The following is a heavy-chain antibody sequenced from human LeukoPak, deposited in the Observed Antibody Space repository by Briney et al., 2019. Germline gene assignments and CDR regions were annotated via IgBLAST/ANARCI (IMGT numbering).Heavy chain of an antibody. J-gene: IGHJ4*02. Sequence: SETLSLTCTVSGGSISSYYWNWIRQPSGKGLEWIGYIYSRGSTNYNPSLKSRVTISVDTSKNQFSLKLSSVTAADTAVYYCARGDPYYAVLWGQGTLVTVSS. V-gene: IGHV4-59*12. D-gene: IGHD3-3*01. CDR2: IYSRGST. CDR1: GGSISSYY. CDR3: ARGDPYYAVL.